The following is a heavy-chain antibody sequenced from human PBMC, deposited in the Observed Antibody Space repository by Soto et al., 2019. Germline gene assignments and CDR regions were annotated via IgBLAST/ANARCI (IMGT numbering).Heavy chain of an antibody. CDR3: ARESHDVLTGPPWVWYFDL. J-gene: IGHJ2*01. CDR1: GGSFSGYY. V-gene: IGHV4-34*01. Sequence: QVQLQQWGAGPLSPLETLSLTCGVSGGSFSGYYWAWIRQSPGKGLEWIGEINDRGSITYNPSLKSRVSMSVGTSKTHYFPKLRSVPAADTAVYYCARESHDVLTGPPWVWYFDLWGRGTLVTVSS. D-gene: IGHD3-9*01. CDR2: INDRGSI.